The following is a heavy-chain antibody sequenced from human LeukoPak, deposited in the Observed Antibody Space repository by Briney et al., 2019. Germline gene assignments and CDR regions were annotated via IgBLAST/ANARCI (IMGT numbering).Heavy chain of an antibody. J-gene: IGHJ6*02. CDR2: VFWNGVDK. D-gene: IGHD3-16*02. Sequence: GGSLRLSCAASGFTFSSFGMHWVRQAPGKGLEWVAGVFWNGVDKGYADSVKGRFTIFRDNAKNSIYLQMNSLRIEDTALYYCSKDISAGGLDVWGPGTPVTVSS. V-gene: IGHV3-9*01. CDR3: SKDISAGGLDV. CDR1: GFTFSSFG.